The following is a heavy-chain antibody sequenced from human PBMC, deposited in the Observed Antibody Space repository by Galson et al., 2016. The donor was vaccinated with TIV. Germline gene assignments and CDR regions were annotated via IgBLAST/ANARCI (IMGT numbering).Heavy chain of an antibody. Sequence: SLRLSCASSGLSVSSNYMTWVRQAPGKGLEWVSLISDGGKTYYSDSVRGRFTVSRDNSKNTLYLQMSGLRADETAVYYCARDRILDATYYYYYYGLDVWGQGTTVTVSS. D-gene: IGHD1-1*01. CDR2: ISDGGKT. V-gene: IGHV3-66*02. CDR3: ARDRILDATYYYYYYGLDV. J-gene: IGHJ6*02. CDR1: GLSVSSNY.